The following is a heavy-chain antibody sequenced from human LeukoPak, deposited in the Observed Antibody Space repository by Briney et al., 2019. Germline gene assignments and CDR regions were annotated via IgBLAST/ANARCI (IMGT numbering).Heavy chain of an antibody. CDR1: GDSVSSDSYT. V-gene: IGHV4-61*01. Sequence: PSETLSLTCTVSGDSVSSDSYTWAWIRQPPGKGLEWIGHIYDNRISNCNPSLKSRVMISADTSKNQFSLKLRSVTAADTAVYYCARDKDIYYGSGRFDPWGQGTLVTVSS. J-gene: IGHJ5*02. D-gene: IGHD3-10*01. CDR3: ARDKDIYYGSGRFDP. CDR2: IYDNRIS.